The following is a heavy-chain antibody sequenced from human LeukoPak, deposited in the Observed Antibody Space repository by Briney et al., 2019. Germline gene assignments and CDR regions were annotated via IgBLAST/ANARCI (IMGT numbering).Heavy chain of an antibody. CDR3: ARNRDGYNSFDY. J-gene: IGHJ4*02. V-gene: IGHV4-38-2*02. CDR2: IYDSGST. CDR1: GYSISSGYY. Sequence: TSETLSLTCTVSGYSISSGYYWGWIRQPPGQGLEWIGNIYDSGSTYYNPSLKSRVTISVDTSKNHFSLKLSSVTAADTAVYYCARNRDGYNSFDYWGQGTLVTVSS. D-gene: IGHD5-24*01.